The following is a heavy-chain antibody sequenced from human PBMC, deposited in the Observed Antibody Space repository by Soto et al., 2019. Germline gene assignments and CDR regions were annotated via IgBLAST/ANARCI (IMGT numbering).Heavy chain of an antibody. CDR2: IWYDGSNK. J-gene: IGHJ6*03. Sequence: QVQLVESGGGVVQPGRSLRLSCAASGFTFSSYGMHWVRQAPGKGLEWVAVIWYDGSNKYYADSVKGRFTISRDNSKNTLYLQMNCRRAEDTAVYYCAREAAMVNYYYYDMDVWGKGTTVTVSS. D-gene: IGHD5-18*01. V-gene: IGHV3-33*01. CDR1: GFTFSSYG. CDR3: AREAAMVNYYYYDMDV.